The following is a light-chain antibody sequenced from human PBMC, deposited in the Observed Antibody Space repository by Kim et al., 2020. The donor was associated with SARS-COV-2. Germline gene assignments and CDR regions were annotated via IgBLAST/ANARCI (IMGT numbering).Light chain of an antibody. CDR1: QSVSSTY. CDR2: GAS. Sequence: APGETATLSCRASQSVSSTYLAWYQQRPGQAPRLLIYGASRRATGIPERFSGSGSGTDFTLTISRLEPEDFAVYYCHQYGSSPFTFGPGTKVDIK. CDR3: HQYGSSPFT. J-gene: IGKJ3*01. V-gene: IGKV3-20*01.